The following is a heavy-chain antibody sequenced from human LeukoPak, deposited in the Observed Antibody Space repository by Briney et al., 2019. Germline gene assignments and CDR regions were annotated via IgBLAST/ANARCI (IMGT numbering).Heavy chain of an antibody. J-gene: IGHJ5*02. CDR1: GGSISSGSYY. D-gene: IGHD4-11*01. CDR2: IYTSGST. V-gene: IGHV4-61*02. Sequence: SQTLSLTCTVSGGSISSGSYYWSWIRQPAGKGLEWIGRIYTSGSTNYNPSLKSRVTMSVDTSKNQFSLKLSSVTAADTAVYYCARSNSNLNWFDPWGQGTLVTVSS. CDR3: ARSNSNLNWFDP.